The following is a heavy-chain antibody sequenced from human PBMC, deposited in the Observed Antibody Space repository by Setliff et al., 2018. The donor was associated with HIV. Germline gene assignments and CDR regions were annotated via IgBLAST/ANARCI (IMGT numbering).Heavy chain of an antibody. Sequence: SETLSLTCTVSGGTITSHYWSWIRQPPGKGLEWIGNIHHTGSTNHNPSLKSRVTISIDTAKNQFSLKLNSVAAADTAVYYCASYFYDSSGYYYSNFFDPWGQGTLVTVSS. J-gene: IGHJ5*02. CDR1: GGTITSHY. V-gene: IGHV4-59*11. CDR2: IHHTGST. CDR3: ASYFYDSSGYYYSNFFDP. D-gene: IGHD3-22*01.